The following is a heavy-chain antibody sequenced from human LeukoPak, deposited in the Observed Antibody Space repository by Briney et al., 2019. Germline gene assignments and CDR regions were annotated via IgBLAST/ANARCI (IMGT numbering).Heavy chain of an antibody. CDR1: GYTFINYG. J-gene: IGHJ4*02. Sequence: ASVKVSCKASGYTFINYGISWVRQPPGQGLEWMGYISAYNGNTDYAQKLQGRVTMTTDTSTSTAYMELRSLRSDDTAVYYCAREGVVGALDFDYWGQGTLVTVSS. V-gene: IGHV1-18*01. CDR3: AREGVVGALDFDY. D-gene: IGHD1-26*01. CDR2: ISAYNGNT.